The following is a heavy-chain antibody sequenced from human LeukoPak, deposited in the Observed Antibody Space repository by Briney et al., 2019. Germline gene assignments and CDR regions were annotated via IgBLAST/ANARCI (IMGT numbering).Heavy chain of an antibody. D-gene: IGHD3-10*01. V-gene: IGHV3-23*01. Sequence: PGGSLRLSCAASGFTFSSYAMSWVRQAPGKGLEWVSAISGSGGSTYYADSVKGRFTISRDNSKNTLYLQMNSLRAEDTAVYYCAKIARITMVRGREVSYYYMDVWGKGTTVTVSS. J-gene: IGHJ6*03. CDR3: AKIARITMVRGREVSYYYMDV. CDR1: GFTFSSYA. CDR2: ISGSGGST.